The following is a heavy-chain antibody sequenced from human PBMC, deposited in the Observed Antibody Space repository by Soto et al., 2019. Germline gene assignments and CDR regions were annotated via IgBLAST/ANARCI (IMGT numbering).Heavy chain of an antibody. CDR1: GGTFSSYA. CDR2: IIPIFGTA. J-gene: IGHJ2*01. V-gene: IGHV1-69*06. Sequence: QVQLVQSGAEVKKPGSSVKVSCKASGGTFSSYAISWVRQAPGQGLEWMGGIIPIFGTANYAQKFQGRVTITADKSTSTAYMELSSVRSEDTAVYYGARVVSSRGLRLYFDLWGRGILVTCSS. CDR3: ARVVSSRGLRLYFDL. D-gene: IGHD6-13*01.